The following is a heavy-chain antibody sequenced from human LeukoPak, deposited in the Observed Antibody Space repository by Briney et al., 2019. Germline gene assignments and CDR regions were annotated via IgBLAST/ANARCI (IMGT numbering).Heavy chain of an antibody. Sequence: AGGSLRLSCAASGFTFSSYAMSWVRQAPGKGLEWVSAISGSGSTIYYADSVKGRFTISRDNAKNSLYLQMNSLRAEDTAVYYCARISGGTITYYYYYMDVWGKGTTVTVSS. V-gene: IGHV3-23*01. CDR3: ARISGGTITYYYYYMDV. CDR2: ISGSGSTI. D-gene: IGHD1-1*01. CDR1: GFTFSSYA. J-gene: IGHJ6*03.